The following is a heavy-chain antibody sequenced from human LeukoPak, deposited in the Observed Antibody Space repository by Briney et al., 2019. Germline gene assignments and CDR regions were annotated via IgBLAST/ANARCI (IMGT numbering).Heavy chain of an antibody. CDR1: GGTFSSYA. V-gene: IGHV1-69*13. D-gene: IGHD3-10*01. CDR3: VRGGGTMVRGVITPPGFDP. CDR2: IIPIFGTA. Sequence: ASVTVSFTSSGGTFSSYAISWVRLAPGQGLEWMGGIIPIFGTANYAQKFQGSVTITADESTSTAYMELSSLRSEDTAVYYCVRGGGTMVRGVITPPGFDPWGQGTLVTVSS. J-gene: IGHJ5*02.